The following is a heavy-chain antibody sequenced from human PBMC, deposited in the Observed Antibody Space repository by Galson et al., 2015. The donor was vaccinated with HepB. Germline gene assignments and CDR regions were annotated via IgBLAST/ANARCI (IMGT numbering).Heavy chain of an antibody. D-gene: IGHD3-10*01. J-gene: IGHJ4*02. Sequence: SLRLSCAASGFSFTRYAMTWVRQAPGKGLEWVSSITSSGGNSYYTDSVKGRFTVSRDNSKNTLLLQLNSLRAEDTAMYFCARRAGASGGFSFDYWGQGSLVTVSS. CDR2: ITSSGGNS. CDR3: ARRAGASGGFSFDY. CDR1: GFSFTRYA. V-gene: IGHV3-23*01.